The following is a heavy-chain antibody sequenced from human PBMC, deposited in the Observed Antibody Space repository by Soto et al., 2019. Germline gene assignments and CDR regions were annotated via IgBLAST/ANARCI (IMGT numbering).Heavy chain of an antibody. CDR1: GGSFSDYY. D-gene: IGHD2-21*02. J-gene: IGHJ4*02. V-gene: IGHV4-34*01. CDR2: INHSGST. Sequence: SETLSLTCAVYGGSFSDYYWSWIRQPPGKGLEWIGEINHSGSTNYNPSLKSRVTISVDTSKNQFSLKLSPVTAADTAVYYCARGLVTPLPYWGQGTLVTVSS. CDR3: ARGLVTPLPY.